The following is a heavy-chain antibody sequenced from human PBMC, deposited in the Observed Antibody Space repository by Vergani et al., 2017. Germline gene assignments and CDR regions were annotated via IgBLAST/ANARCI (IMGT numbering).Heavy chain of an antibody. CDR2: INHSGST. CDR1: GGSFSGYY. D-gene: IGHD3-3*01. V-gene: IGHV4-34*01. CDR3: ARGCEAQRRVTYYDFWSGYPSKYYYYMDV. J-gene: IGHJ6*03. Sequence: QVQLQQWGAGLLKPSETLSLTCAVYGGSFSGYYWSWIRQPPGKGLEWIGEINHSGSTNYNPSLKSRVTISVDTFKNQFSLKLSSVTAADTAVYYCARGCEAQRRVTYYDFWSGYPSKYYYYMDVWGKGTTVTVSS.